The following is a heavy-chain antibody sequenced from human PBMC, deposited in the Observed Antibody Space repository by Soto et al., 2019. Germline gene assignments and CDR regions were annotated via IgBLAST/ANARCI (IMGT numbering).Heavy chain of an antibody. D-gene: IGHD3-3*01. Sequence: SETLSHTWTVSGGSISSSSYYWGWIRQPPGKGLEWIGSIYYSGSTYYNPSLKSRVTISVDTSKNQFSLKLSSVTAADTAVYYYARVYYDFWSGYYTGISSYYYYYMDVWGKGTTVTVSS. J-gene: IGHJ6*03. CDR3: ARVYYDFWSGYYTGISSYYYYYMDV. V-gene: IGHV4-39*01. CDR1: GGSISSSSYY. CDR2: IYYSGST.